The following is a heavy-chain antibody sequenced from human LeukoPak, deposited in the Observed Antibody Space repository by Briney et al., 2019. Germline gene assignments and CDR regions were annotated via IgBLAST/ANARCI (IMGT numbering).Heavy chain of an antibody. CDR3: ARRSYDGSGYYYVDY. CDR1: GGSISSSGYY. D-gene: IGHD3-22*01. V-gene: IGHV4-39*01. Sequence: SETLSLTCTVSGGSISSSGYYLGWIRQPPGKGLEWIGSISSGGSTHYIPSLKSRVTISVDTSKNQFSLKLSSVTAADTAVYYCARRSYDGSGYYYVDYWGQGTLVTVSS. J-gene: IGHJ4*02. CDR2: ISSGGST.